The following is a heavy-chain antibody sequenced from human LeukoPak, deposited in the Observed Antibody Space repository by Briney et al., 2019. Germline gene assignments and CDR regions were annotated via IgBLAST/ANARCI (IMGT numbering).Heavy chain of an antibody. V-gene: IGHV1-58*01. Sequence: ASVKVSCKASGFTFTSSAVQWVRQARGQRLEWIGWIVVGSGNTNYAQKFQGRVTMTRDTSTSTVYMELRSLRSEDTAVYYCARVMEYHDSSGSFDYWGQGTLVTVSS. CDR1: GFTFTSSA. D-gene: IGHD3-22*01. CDR3: ARVMEYHDSSGSFDY. J-gene: IGHJ4*02. CDR2: IVVGSGNT.